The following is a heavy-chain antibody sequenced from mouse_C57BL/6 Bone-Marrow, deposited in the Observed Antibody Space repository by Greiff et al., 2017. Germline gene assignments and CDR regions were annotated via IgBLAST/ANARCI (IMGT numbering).Heavy chain of an antibody. V-gene: IGHV1-76*01. CDR1: GFTFTDYY. CDR2: IYPGSGNT. D-gene: IGHD2-3*01. J-gene: IGHJ2*01. CDR3: ASDGYYY. Sequence: QLEPGAALVRPGASVQLSCKASGFTFTDYYINWVKQRPGQGLEWIVRIYPGSGNTYYNEKFKGKATLTAEKSSSTAYMQLSSLTSEYAAVYFCASDGYYYWGQGTTLTVSS.